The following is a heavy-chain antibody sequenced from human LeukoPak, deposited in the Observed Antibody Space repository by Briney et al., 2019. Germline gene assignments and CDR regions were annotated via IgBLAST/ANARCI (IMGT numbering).Heavy chain of an antibody. CDR1: GGSFSGYY. J-gene: IGHJ4*02. CDR3: ARGAQDIVVVVAATSVYFDY. CDR2: INHSGST. D-gene: IGHD2-15*01. V-gene: IGHV4-34*01. Sequence: SGTLSLTCAVYGGSFSGYYWSWIRQPPGKGLEWIGEINHSGSTNYNPSLKSRVTISVDTSKNQFSLKLSSVTAADTAVYYCARGAQDIVVVVAATSVYFDYWGQGTLVTVSS.